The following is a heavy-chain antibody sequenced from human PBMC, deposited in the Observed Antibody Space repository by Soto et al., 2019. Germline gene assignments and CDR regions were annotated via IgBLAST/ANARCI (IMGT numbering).Heavy chain of an antibody. CDR2: IYYGGST. V-gene: IGHV4-59*07. Sequence: QVQLQESGPALVRPSDSLSLMCSVSGVPITTFYWSWIRQAPGKGLEYIGYIYYGGSTHYNPALKSRVTISVDTAKNEFSLNLRSVTAADQAAYYCARGQLLHYQYGLDVWGQGTTVIV. D-gene: IGHD3-10*01. CDR1: GVPITTFY. J-gene: IGHJ6*02. CDR3: ARGQLLHYQYGLDV.